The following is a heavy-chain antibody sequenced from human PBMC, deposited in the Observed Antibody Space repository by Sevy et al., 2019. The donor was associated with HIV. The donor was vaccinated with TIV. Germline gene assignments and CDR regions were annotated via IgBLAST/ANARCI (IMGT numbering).Heavy chain of an antibody. CDR3: AHTELWFGARSYTFFDY. D-gene: IGHD3-10*01. CDR2: IYWDDDK. J-gene: IGHJ4*02. V-gene: IGHV2-5*02. CDR1: GFSLSTSGVG. Sequence: SGPTLVNPTQTLTLTCTFSGFSLSTSGVGVGWIRQPPGKALEWLALIYWDDDKRYSPSLTSRLTITKDTYKNQEVPTMTNMDPVDTATYYCAHTELWFGARSYTFFDYWGQGTLVTVSS.